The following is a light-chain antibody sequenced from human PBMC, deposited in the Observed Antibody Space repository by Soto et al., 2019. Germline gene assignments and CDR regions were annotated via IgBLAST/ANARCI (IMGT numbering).Light chain of an antibody. CDR3: QSYDSSLGGFYV. CDR2: GNT. V-gene: IGLV1-40*01. CDR1: SSSIGAGYD. J-gene: IGLJ1*01. Sequence: QSVLTQPPSVSGAPGQRVTISCTGSSSSIGAGYDVHWYQQLPGTVPKLLIFGNTNRPPGVPARFSASKSGTSASLAITGLHAEDEADYYCQSYDSSLGGFYVFGTGTKLTVL.